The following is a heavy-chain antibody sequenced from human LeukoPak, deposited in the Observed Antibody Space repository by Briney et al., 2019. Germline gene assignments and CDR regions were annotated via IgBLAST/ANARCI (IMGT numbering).Heavy chain of an antibody. D-gene: IGHD2-21*02. V-gene: IGHV4-59*01. CDR2: IYYSGST. CDR3: ARDPIAYCGADCYSD. Sequence: SETLSLTCTVSGGSISSYYWSWIRQPPGKGLAGIGYIYYSGSTNYNPSLKSRVTISVDTSKNQFSLKLSSVTAADTAVYYCARDPIAYCGADCYSDWGQGTLVTVSS. CDR1: GGSISSYY. J-gene: IGHJ4*02.